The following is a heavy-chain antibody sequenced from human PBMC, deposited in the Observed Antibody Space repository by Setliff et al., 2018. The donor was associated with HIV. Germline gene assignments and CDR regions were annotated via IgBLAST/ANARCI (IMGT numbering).Heavy chain of an antibody. D-gene: IGHD3-10*01. CDR1: GYSFTSYW. CDR3: ARRLGAHYYASGSYYQYWYFDL. Sequence: GESLKLSCKGSGYSFTSYWIGWVRQMPGKGLEWMGIIYPADSDTRYSPTFQGQVTISADKSISTAYLHWSSLKASDTAMYYCARRLGAHYYASGSYYQYWYFDLWGRGTLVTVSS. CDR2: IYPADSDT. J-gene: IGHJ2*01. V-gene: IGHV5-51*01.